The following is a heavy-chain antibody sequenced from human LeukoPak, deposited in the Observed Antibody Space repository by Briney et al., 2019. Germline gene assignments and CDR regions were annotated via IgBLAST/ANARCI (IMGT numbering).Heavy chain of an antibody. CDR1: GFTFSSYG. CDR2: IWYDGSNK. V-gene: IGHV3-33*01. Sequence: PGRSLRLSCAASGFTFSSYGMHWVRQAPGKGLEWVAVIWYDGSNKYYADSVKGRFTISRDNSKNTLYLQLNSLRAEDTAVYYCACDSSGTLAGYWGQGTLVTVSS. J-gene: IGHJ4*02. D-gene: IGHD3-22*01. CDR3: ACDSSGTLAGY.